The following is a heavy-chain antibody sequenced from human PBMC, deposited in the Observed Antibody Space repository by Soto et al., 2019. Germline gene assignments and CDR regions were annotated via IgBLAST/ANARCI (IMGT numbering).Heavy chain of an antibody. Sequence: ASVKVSCKASGYTFTSYAMHLVRQAPVQMLELIVWINAGDFNTEYAQKFQGRLTSAVYTSAVTCCMEVSGVISEDTGVYYCARDPSRGGSLNWFDPWGQGTLVTVSS. CDR3: ARDPSRGGSLNWFDP. J-gene: IGHJ5*02. D-gene: IGHD1-1*01. CDR2: INAGDFNT. CDR1: GYTFTSYA. V-gene: IGHV1-3*01.